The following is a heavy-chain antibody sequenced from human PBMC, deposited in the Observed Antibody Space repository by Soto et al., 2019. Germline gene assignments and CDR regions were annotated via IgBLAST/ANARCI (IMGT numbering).Heavy chain of an antibody. J-gene: IGHJ4*02. CDR2: ISGGGGST. CDR1: GFTFSSYA. V-gene: IGHV3-23*01. CDR3: AKGGRSSGFDY. Sequence: EVQLLESGGGLVQPGGSLRLSCAASGFTFSSYAMSWVRQAPGKGLEWVSSISGGGGSTYYADSVKGRFTMSRDNSKNTVYLQMNSLRAEDTAVYYCAKGGRSSGFDYWGQGTLVTVSS. D-gene: IGHD6-19*01.